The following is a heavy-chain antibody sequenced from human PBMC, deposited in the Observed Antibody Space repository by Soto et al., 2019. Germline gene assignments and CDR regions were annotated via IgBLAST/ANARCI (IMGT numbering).Heavy chain of an antibody. CDR2: IWSDGSDK. CDR3: VRSNRYSGSSGWGGGFDY. CDR1: GFTFSDSG. V-gene: IGHV3-33*01. Sequence: QVQLVESGGGVVQPGGSLRLSCATSGFTFSDSGMHWVRQAPGKGLEWVAVIWSDGSDKSYADSVEGRFTISRDNSKNTRFFQKNSLRAEETAVYYCVRSNRYSGSSGWGGGFDYWGQGTLVTVSS. J-gene: IGHJ4*02. D-gene: IGHD6-6*01.